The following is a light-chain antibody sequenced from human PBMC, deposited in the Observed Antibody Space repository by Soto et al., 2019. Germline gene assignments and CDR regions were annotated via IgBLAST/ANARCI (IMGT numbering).Light chain of an antibody. V-gene: IGKV1-39*01. Sequence: DIQMTQSPSSLSASVGDRVTITCRASQSIGIYLNWYQQKPGKAPKLLIFAASTLQSGVPSRFSGSGSWTDFTLTIRSLQREDFATYFCQQSYTAPITFGQGTRLEIK. J-gene: IGKJ5*01. CDR3: QQSYTAPIT. CDR2: AAS. CDR1: QSIGIY.